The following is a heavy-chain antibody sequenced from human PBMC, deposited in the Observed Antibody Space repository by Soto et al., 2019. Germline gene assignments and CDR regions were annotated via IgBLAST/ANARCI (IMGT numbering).Heavy chain of an antibody. V-gene: IGHV4-31*03. D-gene: IGHD1-26*01. CDR2: IYYSGST. Sequence: PSETLSLTCTVSGGSIISGGYYWSWIRQHPGKGLEWIGYIYYSGSTYYNPSLKSRVTISVDTSKNQFSLKLSSVTAADTAVYYCARGVGATDFDYWGQGTLVTVSS. J-gene: IGHJ4*02. CDR3: ARGVGATDFDY. CDR1: GGSIISGGYY.